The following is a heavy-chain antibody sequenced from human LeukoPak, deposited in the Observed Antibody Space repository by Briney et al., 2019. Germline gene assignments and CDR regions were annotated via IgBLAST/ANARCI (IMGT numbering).Heavy chain of an antibody. J-gene: IGHJ4*02. CDR2: INHSGST. V-gene: IGHV4-34*01. CDR1: GGSFSGYY. Sequence: KPSETLSLTCAVYGGSFSGYYWSWIRHPPGKGLEGIGEINHSGSTNYNPSLKSRVTISVDTSKNQFSLKLSSVTAADTAVYYCASVVVRGVIDDYWGQGTLVTVSS. CDR3: ASVVVRGVIDDY. D-gene: IGHD3-10*01.